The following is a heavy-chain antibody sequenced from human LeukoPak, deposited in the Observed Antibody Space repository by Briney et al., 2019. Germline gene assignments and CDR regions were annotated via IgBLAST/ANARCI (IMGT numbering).Heavy chain of an antibody. Sequence: TGGSLRLSCTASGFIFGDYAMSWTRQAPGKGLEWVGFIRSKAYGETADYAASVKGRFTISRDDSKAIAYLQMNSLKTEDTAVYHCTRDRGAYNLYDYWGQGTLVTVSS. CDR1: GFIFGDYA. D-gene: IGHD1-1*01. V-gene: IGHV3-49*03. CDR2: IRSKAYGETA. J-gene: IGHJ4*02. CDR3: TRDRGAYNLYDY.